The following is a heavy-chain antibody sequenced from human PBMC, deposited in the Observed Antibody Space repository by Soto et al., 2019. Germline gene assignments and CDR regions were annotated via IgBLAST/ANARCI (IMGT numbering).Heavy chain of an antibody. D-gene: IGHD3-3*01. CDR1: GYSFTSYW. CDR3: ARTDYDFWSGYSSYMDV. V-gene: IGHV5-51*01. CDR2: IYPGDSDT. Sequence: PGESLKISCKGSGYSFTSYWIGWVRQMPGKGLEWMGIIYPGDSDTRYSPSFQGQVTISADKSISTAYLQWSSLKASDTAMYYCARTDYDFWSGYSSYMDVWGKGTTVTVSS. J-gene: IGHJ6*03.